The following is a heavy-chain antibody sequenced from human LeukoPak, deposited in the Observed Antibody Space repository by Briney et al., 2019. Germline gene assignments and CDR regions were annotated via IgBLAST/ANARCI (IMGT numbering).Heavy chain of an antibody. D-gene: IGHD4-17*01. CDR1: GGTFNNSA. V-gene: IGHV1-69*05. Sequence: GASVKVSCKTSGGTFNNSAIGWVRQAPGQGLEWLGGIMPLFGTAGYAQKFQGRVTITKDESTRTVYLELTSPTSDDTAVYYCARDVHGDYGSGWFDPWGQGTLVSVSS. J-gene: IGHJ5*02. CDR3: ARDVHGDYGSGWFDP. CDR2: IMPLFGTA.